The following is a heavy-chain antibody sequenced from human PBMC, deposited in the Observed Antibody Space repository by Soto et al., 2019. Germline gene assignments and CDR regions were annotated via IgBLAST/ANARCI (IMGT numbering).Heavy chain of an antibody. J-gene: IGHJ4*02. Sequence: ASVKVSCKASGYTFTDYYMHWVRQAPGQGFEWMGRISPKSGGANYAQKFQGRVTMTWDTSLNPAYMELSSLITEDTAVYYCARPPGYISDWYYFDLWGQGTQVTVSS. CDR1: GYTFTDYY. D-gene: IGHD3-9*01. V-gene: IGHV1-2*02. CDR3: ARPPGYISDWYYFDL. CDR2: ISPKSGGA.